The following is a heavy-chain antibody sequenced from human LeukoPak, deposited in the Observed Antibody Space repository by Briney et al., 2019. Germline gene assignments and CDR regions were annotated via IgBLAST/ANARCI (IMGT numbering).Heavy chain of an antibody. CDR1: GGSISSGGYS. D-gene: IGHD3-3*01. Sequence: SQTLSLTCAVSGGSISSGGYSWSWIRQPPGKGLEWIGLIYTSGSTNYNPSLKSRVTISVDTSKNQFSLKLSSVAAADTAVYYCARGLVVRFLEWLPYNWFDPWGQGTLVTVSS. V-gene: IGHV4-61*02. CDR3: ARGLVVRFLEWLPYNWFDP. J-gene: IGHJ5*02. CDR2: IYTSGST.